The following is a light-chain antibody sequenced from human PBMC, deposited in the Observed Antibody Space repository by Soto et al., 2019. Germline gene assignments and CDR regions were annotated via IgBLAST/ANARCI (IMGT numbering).Light chain of an antibody. V-gene: IGKV1-5*03. CDR1: QSLNNW. CDR3: LQYINYPLT. Sequence: DIQMTQSPSTLSASVGDRVIITCRASQSLNNWLAWYQQKPGKGPKLLIYEASNLQTGVPSRFSGSGSGTEFTLDISSLQHDDCATYYCLQYINYPLTFGGGTMVEIK. CDR2: EAS. J-gene: IGKJ4*01.